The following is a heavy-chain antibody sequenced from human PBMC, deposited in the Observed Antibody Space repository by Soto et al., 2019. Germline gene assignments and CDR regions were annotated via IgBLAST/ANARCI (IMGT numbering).Heavy chain of an antibody. CDR2: ISSSSSYI. CDR1: GFTFSSYS. D-gene: IGHD6-6*01. J-gene: IGHJ6*02. Sequence: PGGSLRLSCAASGFTFSSYSMNWVRQAPGKGLEWVSSISSSSSYIYYADSVKGRFTISRDNAKNSLYLQMNSLRADDTAVYYCARDMGVAARPGDYYYGMDVWGQGTTVTVSS. CDR3: ARDMGVAARPGDYYYGMDV. V-gene: IGHV3-21*01.